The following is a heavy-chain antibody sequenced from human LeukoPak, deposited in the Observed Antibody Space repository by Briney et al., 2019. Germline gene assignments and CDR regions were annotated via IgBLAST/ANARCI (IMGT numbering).Heavy chain of an antibody. J-gene: IGHJ4*02. Sequence: GASVKVSCKASGYTFTSYAMNWVRQAPGQRLEWMGWINAGNGNTKYSQKFQGRVTITRDTSASTAYMELSSLRSEDTAVYYCARAGGYCSSTSCYIYFDYWGQGTLVTVSS. CDR3: ARAGGYCSSTSCYIYFDY. D-gene: IGHD2-2*01. CDR1: GYTFTSYA. V-gene: IGHV1-3*01. CDR2: INAGNGNT.